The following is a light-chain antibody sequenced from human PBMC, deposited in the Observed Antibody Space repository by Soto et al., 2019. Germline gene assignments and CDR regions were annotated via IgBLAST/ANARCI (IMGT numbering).Light chain of an antibody. CDR1: SSDVGDNNY. Sequence: QSVLTQPASVSGSPGQSITNSCTGTSSDVGDNNYVSWYQQHPGKAPKLMIYDVTHRPSGISNRFSGSKSGNTASLTISGLQAEDEADYYCSSYTSSSTLYVFGTGTKLTVL. CDR3: SSYTSSSTLYV. V-gene: IGLV2-14*01. J-gene: IGLJ1*01. CDR2: DVT.